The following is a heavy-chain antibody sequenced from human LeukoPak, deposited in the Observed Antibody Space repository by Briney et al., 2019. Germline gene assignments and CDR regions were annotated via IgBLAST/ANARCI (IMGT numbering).Heavy chain of an antibody. J-gene: IGHJ4*02. CDR2: MYYSGST. CDR1: GGSISSYY. Sequence: SETLSLTCTVSGGSISSYYWSWIRQTPGKGLEWIGYMYYSGSTNYNPSLKSRVTISVDTSKNQFSLKLSSVTAADTAVYYCARVSRWYGPYDYWGQGTLVIVSS. V-gene: IGHV4-59*01. CDR3: ARVSRWYGPYDY. D-gene: IGHD6-13*01.